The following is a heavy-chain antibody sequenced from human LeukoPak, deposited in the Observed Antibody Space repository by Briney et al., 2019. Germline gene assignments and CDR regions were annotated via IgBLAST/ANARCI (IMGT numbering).Heavy chain of an antibody. Sequence: GGSLRLSCTASGFSFSDAWMTWVRQAPGKGLEWVGRIKPIATGGTTKYAAPVKGRFTISRDDSKNTVYLQMNSLESEDTAVYYCTTPPDWGQGTLVTVSS. J-gene: IGHJ4*02. CDR2: IKPIATGGTT. V-gene: IGHV3-15*01. CDR3: TTPPD. CDR1: GFSFSDAW.